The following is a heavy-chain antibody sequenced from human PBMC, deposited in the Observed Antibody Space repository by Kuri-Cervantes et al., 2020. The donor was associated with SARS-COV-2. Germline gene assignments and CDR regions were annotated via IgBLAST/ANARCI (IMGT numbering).Heavy chain of an antibody. CDR2: ISYDGSNK. J-gene: IGHJ6*02. V-gene: IGHV3-30*18. Sequence: GGSLRLSCAASGFTFSSYGMHWVRQAPGKGLEWVAVISYDGSNKYYADSVKGRFTISRDNSKNTLYLQMNSLRAEDTAVYYCAKHRLSGSSSAGGMDVWGQGTTVTVSS. CDR3: AKHRLSGSSSAGGMDV. D-gene: IGHD6-13*01. CDR1: GFTFSSYG.